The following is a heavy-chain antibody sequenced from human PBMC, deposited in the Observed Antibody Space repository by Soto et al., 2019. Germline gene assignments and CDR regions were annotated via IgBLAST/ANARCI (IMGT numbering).Heavy chain of an antibody. Sequence: GGSLRLSCPASGFTFSSYGMHWVRQAPGKGLEWVAVISYDGSNKYYADSVKGRFTIARDNSKNTLFLHMSSLRAEDTAVYYCVKDGSSGWPYYYGLDVWGQGTSVTVSS. CDR2: ISYDGSNK. D-gene: IGHD6-19*01. CDR3: VKDGSSGWPYYYGLDV. V-gene: IGHV3-30*18. CDR1: GFTFSSYG. J-gene: IGHJ6*02.